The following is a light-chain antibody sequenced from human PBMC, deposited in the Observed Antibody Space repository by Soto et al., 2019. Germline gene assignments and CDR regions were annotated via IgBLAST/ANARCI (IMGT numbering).Light chain of an antibody. V-gene: IGKV1-12*01. Sequence: DIQMTQSPSSVSASVGDRVTITCRASQDINIWLAWYQQKPGLAPNLLIYRASRLIGGVPSRFSGSGSGTDFTLTFRSLQPEDLATYYCQQGKDFPLTFGGGTKVEIK. J-gene: IGKJ4*01. CDR3: QQGKDFPLT. CDR2: RAS. CDR1: QDINIW.